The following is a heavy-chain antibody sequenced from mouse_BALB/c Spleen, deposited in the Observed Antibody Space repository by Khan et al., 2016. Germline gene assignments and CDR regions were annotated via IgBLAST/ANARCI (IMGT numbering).Heavy chain of an antibody. Sequence: EVQLQESGPSLVKPSQTLSLTCSVTGDSITSGYWNWIRKFPGNKLEYMGYISYSGSPYYNPSLKSRISITRDTSKNQYYLQLNSVTTEDTATYYCARGITTAPYAMDYWGQGTSVTVSS. CDR2: ISYSGSP. D-gene: IGHD1-2*01. CDR3: ARGITTAPYAMDY. J-gene: IGHJ4*01. CDR1: GDSITSGY. V-gene: IGHV3-8*02.